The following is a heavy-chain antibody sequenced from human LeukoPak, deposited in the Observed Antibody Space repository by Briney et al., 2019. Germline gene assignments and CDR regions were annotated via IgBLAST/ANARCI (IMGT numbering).Heavy chain of an antibody. CDR2: IKPSSGDT. V-gene: IGHV1-2*02. D-gene: IGHD2/OR15-2a*01. J-gene: IGHJ5*02. Sequence: ASVKVSCKASGYTFTGDQIYWLRQAPGQGLEWVGWIKPSSGDTLYEQKFQGRVTMTRDKSISSAYMELSSLRSDDTAVYYCARKSAGFLTAWGQGTLLTVSS. CDR1: GYTFTGDQ. CDR3: ARKSAGFLTA.